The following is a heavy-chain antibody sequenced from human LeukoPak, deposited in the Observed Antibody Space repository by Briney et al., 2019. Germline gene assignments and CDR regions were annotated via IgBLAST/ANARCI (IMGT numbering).Heavy chain of an antibody. CDR3: ARDPYSSRHNWFDP. CDR2: IIPIFGTA. V-gene: IGHV1-69*13. J-gene: IGHJ5*02. D-gene: IGHD6-13*01. Sequence: ASVKVSCKASGGTFSSYAISWVRQAPGQGLEWMGGIIPIFGTANYAQKFQGRVTITADESTSTAYMELSSLRSEDTAVYYCARDPYSSRHNWFDPWGQGTLVTVSS. CDR1: GGTFSSYA.